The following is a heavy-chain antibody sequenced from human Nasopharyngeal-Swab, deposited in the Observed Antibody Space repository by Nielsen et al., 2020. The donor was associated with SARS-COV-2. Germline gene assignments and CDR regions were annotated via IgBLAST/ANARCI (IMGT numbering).Heavy chain of an antibody. Sequence: SETLSLTCTVSGGSISDYYWNWIRQPPGKGLEWIGYIFYSGTTNYNPSLKSRLTISVDTSKNQFSLKLSSVTAADTAVYYCARVTPQYYDFWSGITGFDPWGQGTLVTVSS. D-gene: IGHD3-3*01. CDR3: ARVTPQYYDFWSGITGFDP. CDR1: GGSISDYY. V-gene: IGHV4-59*08. J-gene: IGHJ5*02. CDR2: IFYSGTT.